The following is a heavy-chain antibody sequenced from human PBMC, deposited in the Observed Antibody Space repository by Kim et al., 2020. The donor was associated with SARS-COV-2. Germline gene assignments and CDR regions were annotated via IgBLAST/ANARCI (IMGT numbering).Heavy chain of an antibody. Sequence: YSPSFQGHVTISADKSISTAYLQWSSLKASDTAMYYCASITMVRGVIIDYWGQGTLVTVSS. J-gene: IGHJ4*02. V-gene: IGHV5-10-1*01. CDR3: ASITMVRGVIIDY. D-gene: IGHD3-10*01.